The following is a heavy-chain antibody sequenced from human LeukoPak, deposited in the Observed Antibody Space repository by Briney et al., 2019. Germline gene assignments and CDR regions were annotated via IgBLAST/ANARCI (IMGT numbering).Heavy chain of an antibody. CDR1: GGSISGYY. CDR3: ARVGAGYYKVVSY. J-gene: IGHJ4*02. V-gene: IGHV4-34*01. CDR2: INHSGST. Sequence: SETLSLTCAVYGGSISGYYWSWIRQPPGKGLEWIGEINHSGSTNYNPSLKSRVTISVDTSKNQFSLKLSSVTAADTAVYYCARVGAGYYKVVSYWGQGTLVTVSS. D-gene: IGHD3-22*01.